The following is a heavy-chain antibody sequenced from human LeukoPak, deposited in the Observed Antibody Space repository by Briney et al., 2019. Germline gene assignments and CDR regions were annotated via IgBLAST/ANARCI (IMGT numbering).Heavy chain of an antibody. Sequence: GASVKVSCKASGYTFTGYYMHWVRQAPGQGLEWMGWINPNSGGTNYAQKFQGRVTMTRDTSISTAYMELSRLRSEDTAVYYCAILYYYDSSGYIANDAFDIWGQETMVTVSS. CDR3: AILYYYDSSGYIANDAFDI. D-gene: IGHD3-22*01. V-gene: IGHV1-2*02. CDR1: GYTFTGYY. J-gene: IGHJ3*02. CDR2: INPNSGGT.